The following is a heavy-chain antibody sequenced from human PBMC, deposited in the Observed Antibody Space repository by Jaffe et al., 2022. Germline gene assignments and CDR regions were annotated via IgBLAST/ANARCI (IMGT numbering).Heavy chain of an antibody. Sequence: EVQLVESGGGLVQPGGSLRLSCAASGFTVSSNYMSWVRQAPGKGLEWVSVIYSGGSTYYADSVKGRFTISRDNSKNTLYLQMNSLRAEDTAVYYCARDLYFLGQRSDYWGQGTLVTVSS. CDR1: GFTVSSNY. V-gene: IGHV3-66*02. CDR2: IYSGGST. CDR3: ARDLYFLGQRSDY. D-gene: IGHD3-10*01. J-gene: IGHJ4*02.